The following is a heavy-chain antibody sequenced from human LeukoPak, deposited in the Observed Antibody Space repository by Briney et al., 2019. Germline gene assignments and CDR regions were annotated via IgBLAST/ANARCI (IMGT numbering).Heavy chain of an antibody. J-gene: IGHJ4*02. CDR1: GFTFSSYA. V-gene: IGHV3-23*01. CDR3: AKASTYGSGSYFDY. D-gene: IGHD3-10*01. Sequence: GGSLRLSCAASGFTFSSYAMSWVRQAPGKGLEWVSAIGGSGGSTYYADSVKGRFTISRDNSKNTLYLQMNSLRAEDTAVYYCAKASTYGSGSYFDYWGQGTLVTVSS. CDR2: IGGSGGST.